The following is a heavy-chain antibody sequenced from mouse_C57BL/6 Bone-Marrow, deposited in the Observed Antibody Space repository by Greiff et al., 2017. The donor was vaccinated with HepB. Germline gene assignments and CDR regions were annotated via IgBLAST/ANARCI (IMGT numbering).Heavy chain of an antibody. CDR1: GYTFTSYG. D-gene: IGHD1-1*01. CDR3: AREGITTVVATGRFDY. V-gene: IGHV1-81*01. CDR2: IYPRSGNT. Sequence: VHLVESGAELARPGASVKLSCKASGYTFTSYGISWVKQRTGQGLEWIGEIYPRSGNTYYNEKFKGKATLTADKSSSTAYMELRSLTSEDSAVYFCAREGITTVVATGRFDYWGQGTTLTVSS. J-gene: IGHJ2*01.